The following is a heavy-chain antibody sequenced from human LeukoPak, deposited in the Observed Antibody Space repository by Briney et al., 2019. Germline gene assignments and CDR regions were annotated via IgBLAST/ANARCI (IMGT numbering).Heavy chain of an antibody. CDR3: ARQALWFGELSFDY. CDR1: GYSFTNYW. D-gene: IGHD3-10*01. J-gene: IGHJ4*02. V-gene: IGHV5-51*01. CDR2: IYPGDSDA. Sequence: GESLKISCKGSGYSFTNYWIAWVRQMPGKGLEWMGIIYPGDSDARYSPSFQGHVTISVDKSISTAYLQWSSLKASDTAMYYCARQALWFGELSFDYWGQGTLVTVSS.